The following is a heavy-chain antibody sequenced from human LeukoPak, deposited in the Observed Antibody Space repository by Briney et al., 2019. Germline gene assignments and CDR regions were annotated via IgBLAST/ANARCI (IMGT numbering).Heavy chain of an antibody. CDR3: AGPGSSGHDPRT. CDR2: IYYTGST. V-gene: IGHV4-59*08. D-gene: IGHD5-12*01. CDR1: GGSISTYY. Sequence: SETLSLTCTVSGGSISTYYWSWIRRPPGKGLEWIGYIYYTGSTSYNPSLKSRVTISLDTSKSQFSLRLTSVTAADTAVYYCAGPGSSGHDPRTWGQGTLVTVS. J-gene: IGHJ4*02.